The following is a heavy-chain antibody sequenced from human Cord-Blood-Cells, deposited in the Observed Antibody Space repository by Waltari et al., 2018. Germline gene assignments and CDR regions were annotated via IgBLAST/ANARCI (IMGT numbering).Heavy chain of an antibody. CDR2: INYSGST. D-gene: IGHD7-27*01. J-gene: IGHJ4*02. CDR1: GGSISSYY. Sequence: QVQLQESGPGLVKPSETLSLTCTVSGGSISSYYWSWIRQPPGKGLEWIGYINYSGSTNYNPSLKSRVTISVDTSKNQFSLKLSSVTAADTAVYYCARHTKGTGDDYWGQGTLVTVSS. CDR3: ARHTKGTGDDY. V-gene: IGHV4-59*08.